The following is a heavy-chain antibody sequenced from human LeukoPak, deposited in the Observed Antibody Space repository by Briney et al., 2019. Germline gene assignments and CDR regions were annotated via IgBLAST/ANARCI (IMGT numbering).Heavy chain of an antibody. CDR1: GFTFSSYG. J-gene: IGHJ4*02. V-gene: IGHV3-33*06. CDR2: IWYDESNK. Sequence: PGGSLRLSCAASGFTFSSYGMRWVRQAPGKGLEWVAVIWYDESNKYYADSVKGRFTISRDNSKNTLYLQMNSLRAEDTAVYYCAKSVIGCGGDCYYFDYWGQGTLVTVSS. D-gene: IGHD2-21*02. CDR3: AKSVIGCGGDCYYFDY.